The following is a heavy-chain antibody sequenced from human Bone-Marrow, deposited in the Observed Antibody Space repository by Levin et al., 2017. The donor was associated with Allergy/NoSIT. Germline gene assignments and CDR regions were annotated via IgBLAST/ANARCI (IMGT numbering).Heavy chain of an antibody. CDR2: IYSTASS. V-gene: IGHV4-59*01. J-gene: IGHJ6*02. Sequence: PSETLSLTCNVSGVSINNYFWSWIRQPPGKGLVWIGYIYSTASSSYNPSLKNRVTMSIETSKNQVSLKLRSVTAADTAVYYCARAGDWESSVWYGTKDYAMEFWGQGTTVTVSS. CDR3: ARAGDWESSVWYGTKDYAMEF. D-gene: IGHD6-19*01. CDR1: GVSINNYF.